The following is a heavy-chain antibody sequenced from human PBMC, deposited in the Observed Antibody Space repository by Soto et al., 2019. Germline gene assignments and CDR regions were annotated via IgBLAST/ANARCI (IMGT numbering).Heavy chain of an antibody. CDR2: ISSSSSYI. D-gene: IGHD6-13*01. J-gene: IGHJ6*02. CDR1: GFTFSSYS. CDR3: ARDGQQQLVDYYYYGMDV. Sequence: PGGSLRLSCAASGFTFSSYSMNWVRQAPGKGLEWVSSISSSSSYIYYADSVKGRFTISGDNAKNSLYLQMNSLRAEDTAVYYCARDGQQQLVDYYYYGMDVWGQGTTVTVSS. V-gene: IGHV3-21*01.